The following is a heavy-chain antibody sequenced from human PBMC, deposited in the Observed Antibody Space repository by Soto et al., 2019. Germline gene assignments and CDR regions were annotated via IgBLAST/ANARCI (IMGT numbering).Heavy chain of an antibody. CDR2: ICHSGST. CDR1: GGSISSSYW. V-gene: IGHV4-4*02. J-gene: IGHJ4*02. D-gene: IGHD3-3*01. CDR3: VTSLNYDFWRDGGRHYYFDY. Sequence: SETLSLTCAVSGGSISSSYWWNWVRQPPGKGLEWIGKICHSGSTNYNPSLKNRVTISVDKSNNQFSLRLSSVTAADTAVYFCVTSLNYDFWRDGGRHYYFDYWGQGTLVTVS.